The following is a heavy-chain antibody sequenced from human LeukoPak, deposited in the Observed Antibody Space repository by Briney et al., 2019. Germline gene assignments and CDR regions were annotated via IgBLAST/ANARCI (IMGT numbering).Heavy chain of an antibody. J-gene: IGHJ4*02. CDR2: ISSSSSYI. CDR3: ARGGSGYSYYFDY. V-gene: IGHV3-21*01. CDR1: GFTFSSCS. D-gene: IGHD3-22*01. Sequence: GGSLRLSCAASGFTFSSCSMNWVRQAPGKGLEWVSSISSSSSYIYYADSVKGRFTISRDNAKNSLYLQMNSLRAEDTAVYYCARGGSGYSYYFDYWGQGTLVTVSS.